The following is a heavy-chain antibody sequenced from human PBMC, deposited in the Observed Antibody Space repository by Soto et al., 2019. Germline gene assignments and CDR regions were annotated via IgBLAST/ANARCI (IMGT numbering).Heavy chain of an antibody. CDR1: GYSFTSDR. CDR2: IYPGDSDT. D-gene: IGHD2-2*01. J-gene: IGHJ6*02. V-gene: IGHV5-51*01. CDR3: ARLGRVPAAHLYYYYGMDV. Sequence: GESLKISCKVSGYSFTSDRIAWVRQMPGKGLEWMGIIYPGDSDTTYSPSFQGQVTISADKSISTAYLQWSSLKASDTAMYYCARLGRVPAAHLYYYYGMDVWGQGTTVTVSS.